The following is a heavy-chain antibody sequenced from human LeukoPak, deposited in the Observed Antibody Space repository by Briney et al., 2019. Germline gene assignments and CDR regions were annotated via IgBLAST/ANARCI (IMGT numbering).Heavy chain of an antibody. D-gene: IGHD3-16*02. CDR2: IGSSNTI. CDR1: GFTFSDYY. Sequence: GGSLRLSCAASGFTFSDYYMSWFRQAPGKGLEWLSYIGSSNTISSADSVKGRFAISRDNAKNSLYLQMNSLRAEDTAVYYCARGSFLITFGGLIVWGQGTLVTVSS. J-gene: IGHJ4*02. V-gene: IGHV3-69-1*01. CDR3: ARGSFLITFGGLIV.